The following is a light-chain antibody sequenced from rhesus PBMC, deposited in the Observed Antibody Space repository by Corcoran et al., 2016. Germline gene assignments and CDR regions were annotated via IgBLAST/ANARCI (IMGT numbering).Light chain of an antibody. CDR1: QGITSW. Sequence: DIQMTQSPSSLSASVGDRVTITCRASQGITSWLAWYQQTPGNAPNRLIYKASSLQSGVPSRFSGGGSGSDFSLTISSLQPEDFASYYCQQYNRAPYSFGQGTKVEIK. V-gene: IGKV1-21*01. CDR3: QQYNRAPYS. CDR2: KAS. J-gene: IGKJ2*01.